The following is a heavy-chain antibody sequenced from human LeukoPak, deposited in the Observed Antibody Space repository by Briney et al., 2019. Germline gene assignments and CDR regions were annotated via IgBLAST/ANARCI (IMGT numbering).Heavy chain of an antibody. CDR3: ARGISSGYYYSSWYFDY. V-gene: IGHV4-39*07. D-gene: IGHD3-22*01. J-gene: IGHJ4*02. CDR1: GGSISSSSYY. CDR2: IYYSGST. Sequence: SETLSLTCTVSGGSISSSSYYWGWIRQPPGKGLEWIGRIYYSGSTYYNPSLKSRVTISVDTSKNQFSLKLSSVTAADTAVYYCARGISSGYYYSSWYFDYWGQGTLVTVSS.